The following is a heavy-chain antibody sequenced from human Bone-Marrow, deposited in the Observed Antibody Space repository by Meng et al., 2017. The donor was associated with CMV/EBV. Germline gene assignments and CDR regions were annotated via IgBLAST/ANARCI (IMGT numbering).Heavy chain of an antibody. D-gene: IGHD6-19*01. V-gene: IGHV3-30-3*01. CDR1: GFTFSRYA. CDR2: ISHDGSNK. J-gene: IGHJ6*02. Sequence: GESLKISCAASGFTFSRYAMHWVRQAPGKGLEWVAVISHDGSNKYYADSVKGRFTIPRDNSKNTVHLQMNSLRPEDTVVYYCARTIAVAGTWGYYYYGMDVWARGTTVTFSS. CDR3: ARTIAVAGTWGYYYYGMDV.